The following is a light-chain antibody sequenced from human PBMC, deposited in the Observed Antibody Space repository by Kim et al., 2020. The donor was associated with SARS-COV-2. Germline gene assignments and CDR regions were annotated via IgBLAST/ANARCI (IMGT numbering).Light chain of an antibody. V-gene: IGLV1-51*01. Sequence: GQKVTISGSGSSSNIGVNYVSWYQQLPGTVPKVLIYDNNKRPSGIPDRFSGSKSGTSGTLDITGLQTGDEADYYCGAWDSSLSVWLFGGGTQLTVL. J-gene: IGLJ3*02. CDR2: DNN. CDR1: SSNIGVNY. CDR3: GAWDSSLSVWL.